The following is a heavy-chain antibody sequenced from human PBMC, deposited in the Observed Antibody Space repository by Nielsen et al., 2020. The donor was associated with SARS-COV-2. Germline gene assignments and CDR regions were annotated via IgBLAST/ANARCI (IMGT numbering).Heavy chain of an antibody. J-gene: IGHJ4*02. CDR3: VYGVLES. CDR1: GFTFSTYG. CDR2: INGNGAPT. Sequence: GGSRKISCAASGFTFSTYGMSWVRQAPGKGLEWVSLINGNGAPTYYADSVKGRFTISRDNSKNSLFLQLNNLRAEDTAVYYCVYGVLESWGQGTLVIVSS. V-gene: IGHV3-23*01. D-gene: IGHD3-16*01.